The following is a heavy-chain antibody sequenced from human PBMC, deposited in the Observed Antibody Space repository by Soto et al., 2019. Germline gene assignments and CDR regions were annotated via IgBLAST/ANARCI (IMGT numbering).Heavy chain of an antibody. J-gene: IGHJ6*02. CDR2: ISPKSGSI. CDR1: GYTFTRNG. Sequence: QVHLVQSAAEVKKPGAPVNVSCKTSGYTFTRNGISWVRQAPGQGLEWMGWISPKSGSIKYAEKFQGRVIMTTDTSTSTAYMELRSLRSDDTAVYYCVKDRDSNSWPSRDVWAPGTTVTVSS. CDR3: VKDRDSNSWPSRDV. V-gene: IGHV1-18*01. D-gene: IGHD3-22*01.